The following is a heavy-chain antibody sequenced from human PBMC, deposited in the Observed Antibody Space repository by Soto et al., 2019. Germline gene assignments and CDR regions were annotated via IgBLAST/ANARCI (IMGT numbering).Heavy chain of an antibody. Sequence: PGGSLRLSCAASGFSFNNYGMTWVRQAPGKGLEWVSHITPNGGSTNYADSVKGRFTIPRDNSKDMLFLQMNGLRVEDTAVYYCAKVRAVAGSSMNYWGQGTLVTVSS. CDR3: AKVRAVAGSSMNY. CDR2: ITPNGGST. V-gene: IGHV3-23*01. D-gene: IGHD6-19*01. CDR1: GFSFNNYG. J-gene: IGHJ4*02.